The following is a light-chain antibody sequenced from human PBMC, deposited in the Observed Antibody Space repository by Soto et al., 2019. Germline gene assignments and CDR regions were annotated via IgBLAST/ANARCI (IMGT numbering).Light chain of an antibody. V-gene: IGKV3-20*01. CDR3: HQYGSSPYT. Sequence: EIVLTQSPGTLSLSPGERATLSCRASQSVSSSYLAWYQQKPGQAPRLLISDASSRATGIPYRFSGSGSGTDFTLTISRLEPEDFALFYCHQYGSSPYTFGQGTKLEIK. J-gene: IGKJ2*01. CDR2: DAS. CDR1: QSVSSSY.